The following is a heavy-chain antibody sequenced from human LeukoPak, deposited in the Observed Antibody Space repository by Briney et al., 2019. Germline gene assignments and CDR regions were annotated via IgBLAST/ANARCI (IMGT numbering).Heavy chain of an antibody. CDR2: ISYDGSNK. Sequence: GGSLRLSCAASGFTFSSYAMHWVRQAPGKGLEWVAVISYDGSNKYYADSVKGRFTISRDNSKNTLYLQMNSLRAEDTAVYYCARVYPTLLWFGEFDYWGQGTLVTVSS. CDR1: GFTFSSYA. D-gene: IGHD3-10*01. CDR3: ARVYPTLLWFGEFDY. V-gene: IGHV3-30-3*01. J-gene: IGHJ4*02.